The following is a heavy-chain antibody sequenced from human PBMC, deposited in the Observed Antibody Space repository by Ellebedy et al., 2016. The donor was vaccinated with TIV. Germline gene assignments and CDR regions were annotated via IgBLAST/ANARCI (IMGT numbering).Heavy chain of an antibody. CDR1: SDSISSSSDY. J-gene: IGHJ6*03. Sequence: SETLSLXCTVSSDSISSSSDYWVWIRQPPGKGLEWIGTISNRDRTDYNPSLKSRVFILVDASKNQFFLKLTSVTAADTAVYYCATFNQYYTYLGVWGKGTTVTVSS. V-gene: IGHV4-39*01. CDR2: ISNRDRT. D-gene: IGHD1-14*01. CDR3: ATFNQYYTYLGV.